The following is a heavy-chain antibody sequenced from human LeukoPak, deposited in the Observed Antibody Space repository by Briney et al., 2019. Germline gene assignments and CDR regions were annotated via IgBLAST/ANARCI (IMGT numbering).Heavy chain of an antibody. CDR3: ARGQLVPPNWFDP. D-gene: IGHD6-6*01. CDR2: ISAYNGDT. Sequence: ASVKVSCTASGYTFTSYAFSWVRQAPGQGLEWMGWISAYNGDTKFARKFQGRVTLTTDASTTIGYMELRSLTSDDTAIYYCARGQLVPPNWFDPWGQGTLVTVSS. CDR1: GYTFTSYA. J-gene: IGHJ5*02. V-gene: IGHV1-18*01.